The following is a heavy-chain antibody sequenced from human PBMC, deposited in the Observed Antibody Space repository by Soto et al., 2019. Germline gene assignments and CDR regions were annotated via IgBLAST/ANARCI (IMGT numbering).Heavy chain of an antibody. CDR2: INHSGST. CDR3: ARGGVSRDLVDTAIDTTPHDY. D-gene: IGHD5-18*01. Sequence: SETLSLTCAVYGGSFSGYYWSWIRQPPGKGLEWIGEINHSGSTNYNPSLKSRVTISVDTSKNQFSLKLSSVTAADTAVYYCARGGVSRDLVDTAIDTTPHDYWGQGTLVTVSS. J-gene: IGHJ4*02. CDR1: GGSFSGYY. V-gene: IGHV4-34*01.